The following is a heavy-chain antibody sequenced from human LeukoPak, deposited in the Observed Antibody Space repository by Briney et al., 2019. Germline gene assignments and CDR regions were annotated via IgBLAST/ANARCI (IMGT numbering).Heavy chain of an antibody. CDR3: AATTDLLEWISFTH. D-gene: IGHD3-3*01. J-gene: IGHJ4*02. V-gene: IGHV4-59*01. Sequence: PSETLSLTCAVSGGSISSYYWSWIRQPPGKGLEWIGYIYYSGSTNYNPSLKSRVTISVDTSKNQFSLKLSSVTAADTAVYYCAATTDLLEWISFTHWGQGTLVTVS. CDR2: IYYSGST. CDR1: GGSISSYY.